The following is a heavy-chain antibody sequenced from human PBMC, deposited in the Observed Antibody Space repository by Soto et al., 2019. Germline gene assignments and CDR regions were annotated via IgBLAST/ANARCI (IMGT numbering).Heavy chain of an antibody. V-gene: IGHV4-34*01. Sequence: SETLSLTCAVYGGSFSGYYWSWIRQPPGKGLEWIGEINHSGSTNYNPSPKSRVTISVDTSKNQFSLKLSTVTAADTAVYYCARRWGGIAAASKIRVPQASSGSHRSPDWFDPWGQGTLVTVSS. CDR1: GGSFSGYY. D-gene: IGHD6-13*01. CDR3: ARRWGGIAAASKIRVPQASSGSHRSPDWFDP. J-gene: IGHJ5*02. CDR2: INHSGST.